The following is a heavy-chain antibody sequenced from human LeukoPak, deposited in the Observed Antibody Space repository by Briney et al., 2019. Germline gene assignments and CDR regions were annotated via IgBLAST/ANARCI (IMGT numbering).Heavy chain of an antibody. Sequence: SETLSLTCTVSGGSISSYYWSWIRQPAGKGLEWIGRIYTSGSTNYNPSLKSRVTISVDTSKNQFSLKLSSVTAADTAVYYCASRDYYDSSGFDWGQGTLVTVSS. V-gene: IGHV4-4*07. D-gene: IGHD3-22*01. J-gene: IGHJ4*02. CDR2: IYTSGST. CDR1: GGSISSYY. CDR3: ASRDYYDSSGFD.